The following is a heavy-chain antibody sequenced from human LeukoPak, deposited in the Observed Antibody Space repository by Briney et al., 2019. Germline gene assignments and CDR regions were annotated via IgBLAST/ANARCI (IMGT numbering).Heavy chain of an antibody. J-gene: IGHJ1*01. D-gene: IGHD3-22*01. CDR3: ARAIALADYYDSSGYSPQYFQH. CDR1: GGSISSGGYS. V-gene: IGHV4-30-2*01. Sequence: PSETLSLTCAVSGGSISSGGYSWSWIRQPPGKGLEWIGYIYHSGSTYYNPSLKSRVTISVDRSKNQFSLKLSSVTAADTAVYYCARAIALADYYDSSGYSPQYFQHWGQGTLVTVSS. CDR2: IYHSGST.